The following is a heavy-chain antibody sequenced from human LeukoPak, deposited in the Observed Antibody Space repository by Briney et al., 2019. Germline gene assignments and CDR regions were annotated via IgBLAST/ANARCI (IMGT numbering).Heavy chain of an antibody. CDR3: ARQQYSSGWLDY. D-gene: IGHD6-19*01. Sequence: PSETLSLTCTVSSGSISSSSYYWAWIRQPPLKGLEWIGNIYYSGSTQYNSSLETRVTISVDTSKNQFSLKLSSTSVADTAVYYCARQQYSSGWLDYWGQGTLVTVSS. CDR2: IYYSGST. V-gene: IGHV4-39*01. CDR1: SGSISSSSYY. J-gene: IGHJ4*02.